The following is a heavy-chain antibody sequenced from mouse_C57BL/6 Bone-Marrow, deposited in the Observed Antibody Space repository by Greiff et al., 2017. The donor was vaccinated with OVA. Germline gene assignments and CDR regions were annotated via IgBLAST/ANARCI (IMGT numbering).Heavy chain of an antibody. CDR2: IDPENGDT. CDR1: GFNIKDDY. CDR3: TNYDGSFDY. D-gene: IGHD2-4*01. J-gene: IGHJ2*01. Sequence: EVQRVESGAELVRPGASVKLSCTASGFNIKDDYMHWVKQRPEQGLEWIGWIDPENGDTEYASKFQGKATITADTSSNTAYLQLSSLTSEDTAVYYCTNYDGSFDYWGQGTTLTVSS. V-gene: IGHV14-4*01.